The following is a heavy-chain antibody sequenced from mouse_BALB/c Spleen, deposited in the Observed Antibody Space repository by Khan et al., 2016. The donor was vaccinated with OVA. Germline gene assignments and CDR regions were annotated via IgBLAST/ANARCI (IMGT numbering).Heavy chain of an antibody. CDR1: GYTFTTAG. V-gene: IGHV9-4*02. D-gene: IGHD2-2*01. J-gene: IGHJ1*01. CDR2: INTHSGVP. Sequence: QIQFVQSGPELKKPGETVRISCKASGYTFTTAGIQWVLKMPGKGLKWIGWINTHSGVPKYAEDFKGRFAFSLATSASTAYLQLTILNNEDTATYFCASGYGYGWYFDVWGAGTTVTVSA. CDR3: ASGYGYGWYFDV.